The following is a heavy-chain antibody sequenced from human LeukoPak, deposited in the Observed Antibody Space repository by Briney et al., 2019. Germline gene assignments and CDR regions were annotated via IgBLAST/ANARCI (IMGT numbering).Heavy chain of an antibody. Sequence: SETLSLTCTVSGSSISSYYWSWIRQPPGKGLEWIGYIYYSGSTNYNPSLKSRVTISVDTSKNQFSLKLSSVTAADTAVYYCARAPIIRGVLDFWGQGTLVTVSS. D-gene: IGHD3-10*01. CDR1: GSSISSYY. CDR2: IYYSGST. CDR3: ARAPIIRGVLDF. J-gene: IGHJ4*02. V-gene: IGHV4-59*08.